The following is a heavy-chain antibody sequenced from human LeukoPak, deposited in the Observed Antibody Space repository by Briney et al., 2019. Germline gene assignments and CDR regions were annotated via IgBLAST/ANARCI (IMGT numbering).Heavy chain of an antibody. V-gene: IGHV4-39*07. J-gene: IGHJ3*02. Sequence: SETLSLTCTVSGGSISSSSYYWGWIRQPPGKGLEWIGSIYYSGSTYYNPSLKSRVTISVDTSKNQFSLMLSSVTAADTAVYYCARTAGYSIALPDAAFDIWGQGTMVTVSS. CDR3: ARTAGYSIALPDAAFDI. CDR1: GGSISSSSYY. D-gene: IGHD4-11*01. CDR2: IYYSGST.